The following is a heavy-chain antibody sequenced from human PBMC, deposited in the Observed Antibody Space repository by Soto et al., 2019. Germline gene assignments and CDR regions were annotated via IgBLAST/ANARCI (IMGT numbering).Heavy chain of an antibody. D-gene: IGHD3-16*01. CDR3: VMVDNYVTHTPQDV. CDR1: GYIFVNYG. CDR2: ISPYTGNT. Sequence: QVQLVQSGDAVKKPGASVEVSCKASGYIFVNYGIAWVRQAPGRGLEWMGWISPYTGNTHSATKVQGRLTMTTDTSTSTAYMDLGSLTSDETAVYYCVMVDNYVTHTPQDVGGQGTTVTVSS. V-gene: IGHV1-18*01. J-gene: IGHJ6*02.